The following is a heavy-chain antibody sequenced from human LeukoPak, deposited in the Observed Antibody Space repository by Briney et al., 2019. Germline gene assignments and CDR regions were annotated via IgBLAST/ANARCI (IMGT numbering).Heavy chain of an antibody. CDR1: GFTFSSYA. V-gene: IGHV3-23*01. Sequence: PGGSLRLSCAASGFTFSSYAMSWVRQAPGKGLEWVSAISGSGGSTYYADSVKGRFTISRDNSKDTLYLQMNSLRAEDTAVYYCAKDMEQWLANCFDYWGQGTLVTVSS. CDR2: ISGSGGST. J-gene: IGHJ4*02. CDR3: AKDMEQWLANCFDY. D-gene: IGHD6-19*01.